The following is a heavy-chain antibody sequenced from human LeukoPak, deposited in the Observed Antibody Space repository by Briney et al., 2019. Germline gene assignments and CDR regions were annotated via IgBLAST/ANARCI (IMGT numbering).Heavy chain of an antibody. D-gene: IGHD2-2*01. J-gene: IGHJ6*04. Sequence: PGRSLRLSCAASGFTFSSYGMHWVRQAPGKGLEWVAVIWYDGSNKYYADSVKGRFTISRDNSKNTLYLQMNSLRAEDTAVYYCARGAYCSSTSCYPYYYGMDVWGKGTTVTVSS. CDR2: IWYDGSNK. CDR3: ARGAYCSSTSCYPYYYGMDV. V-gene: IGHV3-33*01. CDR1: GFTFSSYG.